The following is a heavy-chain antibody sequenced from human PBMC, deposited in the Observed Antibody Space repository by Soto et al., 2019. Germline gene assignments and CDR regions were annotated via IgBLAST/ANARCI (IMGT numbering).Heavy chain of an antibody. CDR3: ARDIESVTAKHFFYYYAMDV. CDR1: GFTFSNSG. D-gene: IGHD2-8*01. V-gene: IGHV1-18*01. Sequence: ASVKVSCKASGFTFSNSGLNWVRQAPGQGLEWMGWVSANNGHTNYAQNLRGRVSMTTDTSTSTAYMELRGLTFDDTAVYYCARDIESVTAKHFFYYYAMDVWGQGTTVTVS. CDR2: VSANNGHT. J-gene: IGHJ6*02.